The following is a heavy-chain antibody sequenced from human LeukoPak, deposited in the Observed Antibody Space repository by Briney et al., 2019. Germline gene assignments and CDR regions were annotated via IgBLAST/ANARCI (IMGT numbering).Heavy chain of an antibody. CDR3: ARQVLVYYDFWSGSSDYFDY. CDR2: IYYSGST. D-gene: IGHD3-3*01. CDR1: GGSISSGDYS. Sequence: SQNLSLTCAVSGGSISSGDYSWSWIRQPPGKGLGWIGSIYYSGSTYYNPSLKSRVTISVDTSKNQFSLKLSSVTAADTAVYYCARQVLVYYDFWSGSSDYFDYWGQGTLVTVSS. V-gene: IGHV4-30-2*03. J-gene: IGHJ4*02.